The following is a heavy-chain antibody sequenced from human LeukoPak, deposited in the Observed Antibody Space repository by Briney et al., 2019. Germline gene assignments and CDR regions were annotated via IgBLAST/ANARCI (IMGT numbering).Heavy chain of an antibody. V-gene: IGHV3-74*01. J-gene: IGHJ4*02. CDR1: GFAFSRYW. CDR3: ARGEWELLMVIGYY. CDR2: INSDGGRT. D-gene: IGHD1-26*01. Sequence: GGSLRLSCAASGFAFSRYWMHWVREAPGKGLVWVSRINSDGGRTSYADSVKGRFTTSSDKAKNTLYLQMNTLRAEDTAVYYCARGEWELLMVIGYYWGQGTLVTVSS.